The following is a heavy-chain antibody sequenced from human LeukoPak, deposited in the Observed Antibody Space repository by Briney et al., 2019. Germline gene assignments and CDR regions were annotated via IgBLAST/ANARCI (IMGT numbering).Heavy chain of an antibody. D-gene: IGHD6-13*01. V-gene: IGHV1-2*04. J-gene: IGHJ6*02. CDR1: GYTFTGYY. CDR2: INPNSGGT. CDR3: ARVPIAAAGTSHGMDV. Sequence: ASVKVSCKASGYTFTGYYMHWVRQAPGQGLEWMGWINPNSGGTNYAQKFQGWVTMTRDTSISTAYMELSRLRSDDTAVYYCARVPIAAAGTSHGMDVWGQGTTASVSS.